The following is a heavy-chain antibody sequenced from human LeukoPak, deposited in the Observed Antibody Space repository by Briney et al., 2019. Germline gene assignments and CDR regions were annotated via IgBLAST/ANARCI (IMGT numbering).Heavy chain of an antibody. CDR1: GGSFSGYY. CDR3: ARDGLAVAATWFDP. D-gene: IGHD6-19*01. CDR2: IYYSGST. J-gene: IGHJ5*02. V-gene: IGHV4-59*12. Sequence: SETLSLTCAVYGGSFSGYYWSWIRQPPGKGLEWIGYIYYSGSTNYNPSLKSRVTISVDTSKNQFSLKLSSVTAADTAVYYCARDGLAVAATWFDPWGQGTLVTVSS.